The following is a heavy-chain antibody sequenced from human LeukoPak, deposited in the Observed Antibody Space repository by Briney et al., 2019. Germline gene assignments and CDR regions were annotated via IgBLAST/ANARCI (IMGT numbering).Heavy chain of an antibody. CDR1: GFTFSSYG. J-gene: IGHJ4*02. CDR2: IWYDGSNK. CDR3: ARDVYYYGSGDSSYFDY. V-gene: IGHV3-33*01. Sequence: PGRSLRLSCAASGFTFSSYGMHWVRQAPGKGLEWVAVIWYDGSNKYYADSVKGRFTISRDNSKNTLYLQMNSLRAEDTAVYYCARDVYYYGSGDSSYFDYWGQGTLVTVSS. D-gene: IGHD3-10*01.